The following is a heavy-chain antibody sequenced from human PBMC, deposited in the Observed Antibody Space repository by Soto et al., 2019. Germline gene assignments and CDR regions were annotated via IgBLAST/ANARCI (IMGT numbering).Heavy chain of an antibody. V-gene: IGHV3-23*01. CDR2: ISVSDGST. CDR1: GFTFSYFA. D-gene: IGHD2-15*01. CDR3: AKAERIYYYYALDV. Sequence: GGSLRLSCAASGFTFSYFAMSWVRQAPGKGLEWVSGISVSDGSTNYADSVKGRFTISRDNSKNTLYLQLNSLRAEDTAVYYCAKAERIYYYYALDVWGQGTTVTVSS. J-gene: IGHJ6*02.